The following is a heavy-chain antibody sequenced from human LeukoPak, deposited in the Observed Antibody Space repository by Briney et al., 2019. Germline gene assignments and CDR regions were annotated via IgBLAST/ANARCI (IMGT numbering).Heavy chain of an antibody. D-gene: IGHD1-14*01. V-gene: IGHV3-23*01. CDR1: GFTFSTYA. CDR2: ISGGGSST. J-gene: IGHJ4*02. Sequence: GGSLRLSCAASGFTFSTYAMNWVRQAPGKGLDWVSVISGGGSSTYYADSVKGRFTTSRDNSKNTLYLQMNSLRAGDTAIYYCAKAGTLGIIAPHYFDYWGQGTLVTVSS. CDR3: AKAGTLGIIAPHYFDY.